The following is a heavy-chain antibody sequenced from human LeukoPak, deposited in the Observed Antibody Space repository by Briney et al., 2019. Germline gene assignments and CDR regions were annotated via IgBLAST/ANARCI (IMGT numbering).Heavy chain of an antibody. D-gene: IGHD2-15*01. CDR1: GYSFTSYG. Sequence: ASVKVSCKASGYSFTSYGISWVRQAPGQGLEWVGWSNPYNGNTNYGQEFRGRVSMTTDTSTYTAFMELMSLTSDDTAVYYCARTAVVVVPLFDYWGQGTLVTVSS. CDR2: SNPYNGNT. V-gene: IGHV1-18*01. J-gene: IGHJ4*02. CDR3: ARTAVVVVPLFDY.